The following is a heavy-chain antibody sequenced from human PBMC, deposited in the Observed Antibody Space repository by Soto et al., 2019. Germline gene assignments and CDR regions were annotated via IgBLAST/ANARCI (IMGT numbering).Heavy chain of an antibody. V-gene: IGHV1-3*01. CDR2: INAGNGNT. CDR3: ASGWEGGYAGYYYYGMDV. D-gene: IGHD5-12*01. Sequence: ASVKVSCKASGYTFTSYAMHWVRQAPGQRLEWMGWINAGNGNTKYSQKFQGRVTITRDTSASTAYMELSSLRSEDTAVYYCASGWEGGYAGYYYYGMDVWGQGTTVTVSS. J-gene: IGHJ6*02. CDR1: GYTFTSYA.